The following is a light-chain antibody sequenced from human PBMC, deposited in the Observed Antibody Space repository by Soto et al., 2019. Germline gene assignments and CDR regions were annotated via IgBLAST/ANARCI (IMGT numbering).Light chain of an antibody. Sequence: EIVLTQSPATLSLSPGETATLSCRASQSVGASLGWYQQKPGQGPRLVIHDASIRATGIPARISGSGSGTDFTLTIRSLEPEDFAVYYCQQRSNWPYTFGRGTKVEI. CDR1: QSVGAS. CDR2: DAS. V-gene: IGKV3-11*01. CDR3: QQRSNWPYT. J-gene: IGKJ2*01.